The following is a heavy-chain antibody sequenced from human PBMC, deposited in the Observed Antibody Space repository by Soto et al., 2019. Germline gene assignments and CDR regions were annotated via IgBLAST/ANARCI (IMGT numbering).Heavy chain of an antibody. J-gene: IGHJ4*02. CDR3: ARDTDNGLDY. V-gene: IGHV3-33*01. CDR1: GFTFSRHA. D-gene: IGHD1-1*01. CDR2: IWYDGSNR. Sequence: QVQLVESGGGVVQPGRSLRLSCAASGFTFSRHAIHWVRQAPGKGLEWVALIWYDGSNRNYVDSVKGRFTISRDSSKNTVYLQMNSLRVEDTAIYFCARDTDNGLDYWGQGTLVTVSS.